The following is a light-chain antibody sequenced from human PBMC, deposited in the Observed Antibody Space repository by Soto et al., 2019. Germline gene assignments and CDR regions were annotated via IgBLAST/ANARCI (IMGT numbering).Light chain of an antibody. CDR1: SSDIRDYNY. CDR2: DVS. J-gene: IGLJ1*01. V-gene: IGLV2-14*01. Sequence: QSVLTHPASVSGSPGQSITISCVGTSSDIRDYNYVSWYQQHPGKVPKVIIYDVSNRPSGVSYRFSATKSGNTASLTISGLQAEDEADYYCCSYTRSGTLIFGTGTKVTVL. CDR3: CSYTRSGTLI.